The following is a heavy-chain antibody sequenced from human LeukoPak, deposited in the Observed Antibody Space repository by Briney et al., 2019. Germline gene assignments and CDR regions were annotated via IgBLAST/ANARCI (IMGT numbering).Heavy chain of an antibody. CDR1: GFTFSSYA. CDR2: ISGSGGST. CDR3: AKGRERFVAVAGTD. D-gene: IGHD6-19*01. Sequence: PGGSLRLSCAASGFTFSSYAMSWVRQAPGKGLEWVSAISGSGGSTYYAGSVKGRFTISRDNSKNTLYLQMNSLRAEDTAVYYCAKGRERFVAVAGTDWGQGTLDTVSS. V-gene: IGHV3-23*01. J-gene: IGHJ4*02.